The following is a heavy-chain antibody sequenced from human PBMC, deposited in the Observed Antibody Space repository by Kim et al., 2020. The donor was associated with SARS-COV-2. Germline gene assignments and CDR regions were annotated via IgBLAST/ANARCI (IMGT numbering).Heavy chain of an antibody. J-gene: IGHJ4*02. V-gene: IGHV1-46*01. CDR1: GYTFTTYY. CDR2: INPGGGST. CDR3: ASPGRGYSSSWYDY. Sequence: ASVKVSCKASGYTFTTYYMHWVRQAPGQGLEWMGIINPGGGSTTYAQKFQGRITMTRDTSTSTVYMELSSLRSEDTAVYYCASPGRGYSSSWYDYWGQGTLVTVSS. D-gene: IGHD6-13*01.